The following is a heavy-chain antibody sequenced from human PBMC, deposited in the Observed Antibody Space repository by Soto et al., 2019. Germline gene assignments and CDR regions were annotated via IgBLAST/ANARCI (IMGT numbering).Heavy chain of an antibody. J-gene: IGHJ6*02. CDR3: ARAAFRSGYYGYYYGMDV. Sequence: QVHLVQSGTEVRKPGSSVTVSCKVSGGTFSTYTISWVRQAPGQGLQWMGGITPILRETTYAQNFQGRVSITADEYTSTAYMELSRLTSEDTAVYYCARAAFRSGYYGYYYGMDVWGQGTAVNV. V-gene: IGHV1-69*01. CDR1: GGTFSTYT. CDR2: ITPILRET. D-gene: IGHD3-3*01.